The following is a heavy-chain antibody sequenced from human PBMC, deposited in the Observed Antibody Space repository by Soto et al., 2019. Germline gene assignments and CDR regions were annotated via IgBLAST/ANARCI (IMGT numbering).Heavy chain of an antibody. Sequence: GASVKVSCKASGYTFTSYDINWVRQATGQGLEWMGWMNPNSGNTGYAQKFQGRVTMTRNTSISTAYMELSSLRSEDTAVYYCARAQTYYDFWSGYSQAYNWFDPWGQGTLVTVSS. V-gene: IGHV1-8*01. J-gene: IGHJ5*02. D-gene: IGHD3-3*01. CDR2: MNPNSGNT. CDR3: ARAQTYYDFWSGYSQAYNWFDP. CDR1: GYTFTSYD.